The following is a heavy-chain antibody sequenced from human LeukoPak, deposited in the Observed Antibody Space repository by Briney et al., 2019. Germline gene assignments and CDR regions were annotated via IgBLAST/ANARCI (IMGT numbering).Heavy chain of an antibody. CDR1: GYTFTGYY. D-gene: IGHD4-17*01. Sequence: GASVKVSCKASGYTFTGYYMHWVRQATGQGLEWVGWMNPNSGTTGYAQKFQGRVTLTRDTSISTAYMELSSLRSEDTALYYCARGLDDYEDAFDIWGQGTMVTVSS. CDR3: ARGLDDYEDAFDI. V-gene: IGHV1-8*03. J-gene: IGHJ3*02. CDR2: MNPNSGTT.